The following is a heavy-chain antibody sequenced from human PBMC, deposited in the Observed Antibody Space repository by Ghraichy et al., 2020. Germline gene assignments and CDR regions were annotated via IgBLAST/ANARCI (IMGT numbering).Heavy chain of an antibody. Sequence: ASVKVSCKASGYTFTSYGISWVRQAPGQGLEWMGWISAYNSNTNYAQKLQGRVTMTTDTSTSTAYMELRSLRSDDTAVYYCARGGSSWYLGFEVVYGMDVWGQGTTVTVSS. V-gene: IGHV1-18*04. CDR2: ISAYNSNT. D-gene: IGHD6-13*01. CDR1: GYTFTSYG. J-gene: IGHJ6*02. CDR3: ARGGSSWYLGFEVVYGMDV.